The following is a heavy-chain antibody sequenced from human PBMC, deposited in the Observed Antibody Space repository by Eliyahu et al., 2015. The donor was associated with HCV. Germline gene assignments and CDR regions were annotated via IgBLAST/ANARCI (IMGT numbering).Heavy chain of an antibody. Sequence: EVQLVESGGGLVQPGXSLXLSCXASGFTFSSYWMHWVRQAPGKGLVWVSRINSDGSSTSYADSVKGRFTISRDNAKNTLYLQMNSLRAEDTAVYYCARSRSGTDAFDIWGQGTMVTVSS. J-gene: IGHJ3*02. D-gene: IGHD3-10*01. CDR3: ARSRSGTDAFDI. CDR2: INSDGSST. V-gene: IGHV3-74*01. CDR1: GFTFSSYW.